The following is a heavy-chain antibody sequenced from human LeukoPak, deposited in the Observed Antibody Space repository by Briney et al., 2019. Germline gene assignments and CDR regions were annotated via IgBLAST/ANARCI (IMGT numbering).Heavy chain of an antibody. CDR2: INTNTGNP. CDR1: GYIFTSYG. J-gene: IGHJ5*02. D-gene: IGHD6-19*01. V-gene: IGHV7-4-1*02. CDR3: ARVAGSGWYGNWFDP. Sequence: ASVKVSCKASGYIFTSYGITWVRQAPGQGLEWMGWINTNTGNPTYAQGFTGRFVFSLDTSVSTAYLQISSLKAEDTAVYYCARVAGSGWYGNWFDPWGQGTLVTVSS.